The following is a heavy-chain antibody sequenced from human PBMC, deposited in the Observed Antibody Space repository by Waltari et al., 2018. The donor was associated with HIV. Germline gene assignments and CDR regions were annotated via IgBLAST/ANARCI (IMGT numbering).Heavy chain of an antibody. CDR1: GYTFTGYY. D-gene: IGHD5-12*01. CDR2: INPNIGGT. CDR3: ARFRDGYNSDAFDI. J-gene: IGHJ3*02. Sequence: QVQLVQSGAEVKKPGASVKVSCKASGYTFTGYYMHWVRQAPGQGLEWMGWINPNIGGTNYAQKFQGRVTMTRDTSISTAYMELSRLRSDDTAVYYCARFRDGYNSDAFDIWGQGTMVTVSS. V-gene: IGHV1-2*02.